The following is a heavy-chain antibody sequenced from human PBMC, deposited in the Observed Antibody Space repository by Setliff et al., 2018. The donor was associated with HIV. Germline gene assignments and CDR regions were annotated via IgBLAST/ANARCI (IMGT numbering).Heavy chain of an antibody. CDR3: ARRSIVGVTRGFYYYGLDV. CDR1: GGSINNHY. D-gene: IGHD1-26*01. CDR2: IYISGTT. J-gene: IGHJ6*02. V-gene: IGHV4-4*09. Sequence: SETLSLTCTVSGGSINNHYWYWIRQPPGKGLEWIGYIYISGTTNYNPSLKNRVTMSLDTSKPQVSLRLTSVTAADTAVYYCARRSIVGVTRGFYYYGLDVWGQGTTVTVSS.